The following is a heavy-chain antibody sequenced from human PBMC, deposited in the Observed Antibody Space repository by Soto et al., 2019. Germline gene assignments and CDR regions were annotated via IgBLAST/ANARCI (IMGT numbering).Heavy chain of an antibody. J-gene: IGHJ4*02. D-gene: IGHD2-21*01. Sequence: EVQLVESGGGLVQPGGSLRLSCAASGFTVSTKYMSWVRQAPGKGLEWVSVIYSGGSTFYADSVRGRFTNSSDNSKNTVNLQMNSLRAEDTAVYYCERDPCAAAYWGQGTLVTVSS. CDR1: GFTVSTKY. CDR2: IYSGGST. V-gene: IGHV3-66*01. CDR3: ERDPCAAAY.